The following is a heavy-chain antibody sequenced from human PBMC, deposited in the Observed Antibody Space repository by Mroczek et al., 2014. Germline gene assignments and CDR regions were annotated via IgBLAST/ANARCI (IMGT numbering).Heavy chain of an antibody. V-gene: IGHV4-61*02. CDR1: GGSISSGSYY. J-gene: IGHJ4*02. CDR2: IYTSGST. D-gene: IGHD3-22*01. Sequence: QVQLQESGPGLVKPSQTLSLTCTVSGGSISSGSYYWSWIRQPAGKGLEWIGRIYTSGSTNYNPSLKSRVTISVDTSKNQFSLKLSSVTAADTAVYYCARDYYDSSGYSYYFDYWGQGTLVTVSS. CDR3: ARDYYDSSGYSYYFDY.